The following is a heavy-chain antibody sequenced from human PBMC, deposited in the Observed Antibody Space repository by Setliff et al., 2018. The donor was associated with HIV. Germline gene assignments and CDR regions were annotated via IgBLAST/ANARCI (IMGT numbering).Heavy chain of an antibody. J-gene: IGHJ4*02. CDR1: GFPFSAYI. D-gene: IGHD3-10*01. V-gene: IGHV3-23*01. Sequence: PGGSLRLSCAASGFPFSAYIMNWVRQAPGKGLEWVSGISGSGGSTYYADSVKGRFTISRDNSKNTLYLQMNSLRAEDTAVYYCARVGENYYGSGAETDYWGQGTLVTVSS. CDR2: ISGSGGST. CDR3: ARVGENYYGSGAETDY.